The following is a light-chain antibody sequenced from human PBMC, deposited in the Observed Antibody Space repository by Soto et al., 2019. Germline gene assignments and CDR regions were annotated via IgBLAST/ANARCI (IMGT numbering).Light chain of an antibody. V-gene: IGKV3-11*01. CDR1: QSVSSY. CDR3: QQRSNWLT. J-gene: IGKJ4*01. Sequence: EIVLTQSPANLSLSPGERATLSCRASQSVSSYLAWYQQKPGQAPRLLIYDASNRATGIPARFSGSGSGTDFTLTIGSLEPEDFAVYYCQQRSNWLTFGGGTKVEIK. CDR2: DAS.